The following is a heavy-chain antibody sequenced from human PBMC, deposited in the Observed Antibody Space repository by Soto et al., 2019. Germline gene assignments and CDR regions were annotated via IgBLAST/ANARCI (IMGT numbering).Heavy chain of an antibody. J-gene: IGHJ6*02. CDR3: AREVSTGTIYYYYYGMDV. Sequence: QVQLQESGPGLVKPSQTLSLTCTVSGGSISSGDYSWSWIRQPPGKGLEWIGYIYYSGSTYYNPSLKSRVTISVDTYKNQLSLKLSSVTAADPAVYYCAREVSTGTIYYYYYGMDVWGQGTTVTVSS. CDR2: IYYSGST. V-gene: IGHV4-30-4*01. D-gene: IGHD1-7*01. CDR1: GGSISSGDYS.